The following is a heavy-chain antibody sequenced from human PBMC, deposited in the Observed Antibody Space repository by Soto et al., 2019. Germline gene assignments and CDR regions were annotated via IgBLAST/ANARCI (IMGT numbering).Heavy chain of an antibody. CDR3: ARDHKWELLSYFDY. D-gene: IGHD1-26*01. V-gene: IGHV3-11*01. CDR2: ICSCGSTI. CDR1: GFTFSDYY. Sequence: GGSLRLSCAASGFTFSDYYMSWIRQAPGKWLELVSYICSCGSTIYYAVSVKGRFTISRDNAKNSLYLQMNSLRAEDTSVYYCARDHKWELLSYFDYWGQGTLVTVSS. J-gene: IGHJ4*02.